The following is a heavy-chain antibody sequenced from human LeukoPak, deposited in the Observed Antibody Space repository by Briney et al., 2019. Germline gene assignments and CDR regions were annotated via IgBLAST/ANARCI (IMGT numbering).Heavy chain of an antibody. CDR3: ATDPTVAGTSENFQH. Sequence: GGSLRLSCGASGFTFSSYAMSWVRQAPGKGLEWVSVISGSGGSTYYADSVKGRCTISRDNSKNTLYLEMNSLRAEDTAVYYCATDPTVAGTSENFQHWGQGTLVTVSS. D-gene: IGHD6-19*01. J-gene: IGHJ1*01. CDR1: GFTFSSYA. CDR2: ISGSGGST. V-gene: IGHV3-23*01.